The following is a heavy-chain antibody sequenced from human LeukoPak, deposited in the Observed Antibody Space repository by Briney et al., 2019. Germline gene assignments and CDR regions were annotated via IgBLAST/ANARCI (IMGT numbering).Heavy chain of an antibody. CDR2: INHSGST. V-gene: IGHV4-34*01. Sequence: SETLSLTCAVYGGSFSGYYWSCIRQPPGKGLEWIGEINHSGSTNYNPSLQSRVTISVDTSKNQFSLKLSSVTAADTAVYYCARLPRVTIFGVVAKGGFDPWGQGTLVTVSS. D-gene: IGHD3-3*01. CDR3: ARLPRVTIFGVVAKGGFDP. CDR1: GGSFSGYY. J-gene: IGHJ5*02.